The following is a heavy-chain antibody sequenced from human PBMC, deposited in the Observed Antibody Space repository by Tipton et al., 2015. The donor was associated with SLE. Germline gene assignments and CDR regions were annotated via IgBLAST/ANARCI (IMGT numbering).Heavy chain of an antibody. CDR2: IYTNENT. CDR1: GGSISSHF. Sequence: GLVKPSETLSVICTVSGGSISSHFWTWIRQPAGGGLEWIGRIYTNENTNYNPSLKSRVTMSVDTSKNHFSLKLISVTAADTAVYYCAREFLNPVTTVHYYFDLWGRGTLVTVSS. CDR3: AREFLNPVTTVHYYFDL. D-gene: IGHD4-11*01. J-gene: IGHJ2*01. V-gene: IGHV4-4*07.